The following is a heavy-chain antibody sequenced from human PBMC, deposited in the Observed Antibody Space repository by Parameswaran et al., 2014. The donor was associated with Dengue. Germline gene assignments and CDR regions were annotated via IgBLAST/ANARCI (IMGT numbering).Heavy chain of an antibody. Sequence: VRQAPGKGLEWVSYISSSGSTIYYADSVKGRFTISRDNAKNSLYLQMNSLRAEDTAVYYCARDPRGYSYAHYFDYWGQGTLVTVSS. D-gene: IGHD5-18*01. V-gene: IGHV3-48*03. CDR3: ARDPRGYSYAHYFDY. J-gene: IGHJ4*02. CDR2: ISSSGSTI.